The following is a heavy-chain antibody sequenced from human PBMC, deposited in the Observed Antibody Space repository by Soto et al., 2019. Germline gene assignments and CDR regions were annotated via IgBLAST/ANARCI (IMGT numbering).Heavy chain of an antibody. D-gene: IGHD3-22*01. CDR1: GDTFTSYG. Sequence: GASVKVSCKASGDTFTSYGISWVRQAPGQGLEWMGWISAYNGNTNYAQKLQGRVTMTTDTSTSTAYMELRSLRSDDTAVYYCARRTSPYEDKYYFDYWGQGTLVTVSS. CDR3: ARRTSPYEDKYYFDY. V-gene: IGHV1-18*01. J-gene: IGHJ4*02. CDR2: ISAYNGNT.